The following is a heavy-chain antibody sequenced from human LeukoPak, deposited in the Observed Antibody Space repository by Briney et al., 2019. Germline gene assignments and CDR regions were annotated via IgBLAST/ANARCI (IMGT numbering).Heavy chain of an antibody. V-gene: IGHV3-7*04. J-gene: IGHJ4*02. D-gene: IGHD1-1*01. CDR2: IKEDGSAT. CDR1: GFTFSTYW. CDR3: ARDSPGYLAYDS. Sequence: GGSLRLSCAASGFTFSTYWMTWVRQAPGKGPEWVANIKEDGSATYYVDSVKGRFTTSRDNAKKSLYLQMNSLRAEDTAVYYCARDSPGYLAYDSWGQGTLVTVSS.